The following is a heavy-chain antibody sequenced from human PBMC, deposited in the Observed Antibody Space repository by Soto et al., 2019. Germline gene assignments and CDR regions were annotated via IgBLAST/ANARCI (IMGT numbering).Heavy chain of an antibody. CDR1: GGSISTSCSY. J-gene: IGHJ5*02. Sequence: PSETLSLTCSVSGGSISTSCSYWAWIRQPPGKGLEWLANIFYSGSTFYNPSLASRVSVSVDTSKNEFSLKLRSVTAADTAVYYCARQPTTGDTDLWFDPWGQGTLVTVSS. D-gene: IGHD2-21*01. V-gene: IGHV4-39*01. CDR3: ARQPTTGDTDLWFDP. CDR2: IFYSGST.